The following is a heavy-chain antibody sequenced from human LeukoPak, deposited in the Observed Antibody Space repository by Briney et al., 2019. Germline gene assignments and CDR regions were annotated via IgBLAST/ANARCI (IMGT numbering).Heavy chain of an antibody. CDR3: ARHEAAADPYYFDY. D-gene: IGHD6-13*01. V-gene: IGHV3-7*01. J-gene: IGHJ4*02. CDR2: IKQDGSEK. CDR1: GFSFSSHG. Sequence: GGSLRLSCAASGFSFSSHGMSWVRQAPGKGLEWVANIKQDGSEKYYVDSVKGRFTISRDNAKNSLYLQMNSLRAEDTAVYYCARHEAAADPYYFDYWGQGTLVTVSS.